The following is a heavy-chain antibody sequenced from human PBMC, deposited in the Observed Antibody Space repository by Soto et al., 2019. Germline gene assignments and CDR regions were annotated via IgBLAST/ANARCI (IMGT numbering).Heavy chain of an antibody. CDR2: INAGNGNT. V-gene: IGHV1-3*01. CDR3: ARGDQWLVPYYFDY. J-gene: IGHJ4*02. Sequence: GASVKVSCKASGYTFTSYAMHWVRQAPGQRLEWMGWINAGNGNTKYSQKFQGRVTITRDTSASTAYMELSSLRSEDTAVYYCARGDQWLVPYYFDYWGQGTLVTVSS. CDR1: GYTFTSYA. D-gene: IGHD6-19*01.